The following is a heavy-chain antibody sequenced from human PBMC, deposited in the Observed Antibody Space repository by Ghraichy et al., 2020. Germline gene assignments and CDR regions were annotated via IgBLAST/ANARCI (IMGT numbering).Heavy chain of an antibody. CDR3: AKDMSSLDPRFSRFDS. D-gene: IGHD1-1*01. V-gene: IGHV3-23*01. CDR2: IRGTSDRI. J-gene: IGHJ5*01. CDR1: GFAFNRYA. Sequence: GGSLRLSCAASGFAFNRYAISWVRQAPGKGLQWVSYIRGTSDRIDYADSVRGRFTISRDNSKNMLYLQMNSLRVEDTAVYYCAKDMSSLDPRFSRFDSWGQGTLVAVSS.